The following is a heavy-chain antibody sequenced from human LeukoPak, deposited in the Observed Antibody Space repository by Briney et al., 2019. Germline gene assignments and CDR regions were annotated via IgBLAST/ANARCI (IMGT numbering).Heavy chain of an antibody. CDR1: GFTFSSYE. D-gene: IGHD6-13*01. Sequence: GGSLRLSCAASGFTFSSYEMNWVRQAPGKGLEWVSYISSSGSTIYYADSVKGRFTISRDNAKNSLYLQMNSLRAEDTAVYYCARAQQLDTPWGQGTLVTVSS. CDR3: ARAQQLDTP. V-gene: IGHV3-48*03. CDR2: ISSSGSTI. J-gene: IGHJ5*02.